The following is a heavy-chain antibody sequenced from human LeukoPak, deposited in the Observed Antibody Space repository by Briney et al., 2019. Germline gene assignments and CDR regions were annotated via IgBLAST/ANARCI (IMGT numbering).Heavy chain of an antibody. CDR3: ARDRSITIFGVVTRSPGWFDP. J-gene: IGHJ5*02. CDR1: GGSISSYY. V-gene: IGHV4-4*07. D-gene: IGHD3-3*01. CDR2: IYTSGST. Sequence: PSETLSLTCTVSGGSISSYYWSWIRQPAGKGLEWIGRIYTSGSTNYNPSLKSRVTMSVDTSKNQFSLKLCSVTAADTAVYYCARDRSITIFGVVTRSPGWFDPWGQGTLVTVSS.